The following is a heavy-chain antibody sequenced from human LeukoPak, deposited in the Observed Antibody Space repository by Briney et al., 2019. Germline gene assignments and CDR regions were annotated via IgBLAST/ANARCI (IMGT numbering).Heavy chain of an antibody. CDR1: GFTFSSYW. J-gene: IGHJ4*02. Sequence: PGGSLRLSCAASGFTFSSYWMHWVRQAPGKGLVWVSRINSDGSSTSYGDSVKGRFTISGHNAKNTLYLQMNSLRAEDTAVYYCARKGYCSGGSCYSTYFDYWGLGTLVTVSS. V-gene: IGHV3-74*01. CDR3: ARKGYCSGGSCYSTYFDY. D-gene: IGHD2-15*01. CDR2: INSDGSST.